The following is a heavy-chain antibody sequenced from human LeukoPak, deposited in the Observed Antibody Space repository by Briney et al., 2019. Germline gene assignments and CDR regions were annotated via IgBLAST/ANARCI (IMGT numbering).Heavy chain of an antibody. CDR3: ARPLGNGYSYWYFDL. CDR2: IYYSGST. V-gene: IGHV4-59*01. D-gene: IGHD3-22*01. Sequence: SETLSLTCTVSGGSISTYYWSWIRQPQGKGLEWIGYIYYSGSTNSNPSLKSRVTISIDTSKNQISLKLSSVTAADTAVYYCARPLGNGYSYWYFDLWGRGTLVTVSS. J-gene: IGHJ2*01. CDR1: GGSISTYY.